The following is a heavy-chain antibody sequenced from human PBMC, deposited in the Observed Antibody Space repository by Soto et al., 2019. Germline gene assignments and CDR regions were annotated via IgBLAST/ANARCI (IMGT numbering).Heavy chain of an antibody. Sequence: QVQLVESGGGVVQPGRSLRLSCAASGFTFSSYGMHWVRQAPGKGLEWVAVISYDGSNKYYADSVKGRFTISRDNSKNALYLQMNSLRAEDTAVYYCAKDGVENDFWSGYNDYWGQGTLVSVCS. J-gene: IGHJ4*02. CDR1: GFTFSSYG. V-gene: IGHV3-30*18. CDR3: AKDGVENDFWSGYNDY. CDR2: ISYDGSNK. D-gene: IGHD3-3*01.